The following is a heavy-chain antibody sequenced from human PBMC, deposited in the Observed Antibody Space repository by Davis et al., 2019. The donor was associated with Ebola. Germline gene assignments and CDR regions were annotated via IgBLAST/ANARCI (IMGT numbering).Heavy chain of an antibody. CDR3: ARADTSGWAFYFDY. CDR1: GGSISSSSYN. CDR2: IYYSGST. V-gene: IGHV4-39*07. D-gene: IGHD6-19*01. Sequence: PSETLSLTCTVSGGSISSSSYNWGWIRQPPGKGLEWIGSIYYSGSTHYNPSLNSRVTISVDTSKNQFSLKLSSVTAADTAVYYCARADTSGWAFYFDYWGQGTLVTVSS. J-gene: IGHJ4*02.